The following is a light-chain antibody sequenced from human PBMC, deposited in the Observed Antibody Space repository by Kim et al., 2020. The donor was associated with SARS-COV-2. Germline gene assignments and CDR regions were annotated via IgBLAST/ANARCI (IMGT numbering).Light chain of an antibody. J-gene: IGKJ3*01. V-gene: IGKV1-39*01. CDR1: QSISSH. CDR3: QQSYITPFT. CDR2: AAS. Sequence: DIQMTQSPSSLSASVGDRVTITCRTTQSISSHLNWYQQKPGRAPKLLISAASTLQGGVPSRFSGSGSETDFTLTISSRQPEDFATYFCQQSYITPFTFRPGTKVDI.